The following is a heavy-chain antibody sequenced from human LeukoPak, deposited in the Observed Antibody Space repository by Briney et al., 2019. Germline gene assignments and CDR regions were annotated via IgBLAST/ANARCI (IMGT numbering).Heavy chain of an antibody. CDR1: GFPFGTYG. J-gene: IGHJ4*02. V-gene: IGHV3-30*18. CDR3: AKDRPISIVPTWYFDY. D-gene: IGHD5-12*01. CDR2: ISYDGSNE. Sequence: PGRSLRLSCAASGFPFGTYGMYWVRQAPGKGLEWVAVISYDGSNEYYADSVKGRFTISRNNSKNTLYLQMNSLRAGDTAVYYCAKDRPISIVPTWYFDYWGQGTLVTVSS.